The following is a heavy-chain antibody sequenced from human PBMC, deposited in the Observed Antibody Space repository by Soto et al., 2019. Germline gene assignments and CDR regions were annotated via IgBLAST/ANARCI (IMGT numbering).Heavy chain of an antibody. J-gene: IGHJ3*02. CDR3: ARGRRGYAGRGAFDI. D-gene: IGHD5-12*01. Sequence: GGSLRLSCAASGFTFSSYDMHWVRQATGKGLEWVSAIGTAGDTYYPGSVKGRFTISRENAKNSLYLQMNSLRAGDTAVYYCARGRRGYAGRGAFDIWGRGTMVTVSS. CDR1: GFTFSSYD. CDR2: IGTAGDT. V-gene: IGHV3-13*01.